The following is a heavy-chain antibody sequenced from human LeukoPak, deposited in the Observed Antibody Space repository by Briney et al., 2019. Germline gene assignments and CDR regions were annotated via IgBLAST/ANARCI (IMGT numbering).Heavy chain of an antibody. Sequence: ASVKVSCKASGYTFNGFYVHWVRQAPGQGLEWMGWINPNSGGTNYAQKFQGRVTMTRDTSISTAYMELSRLRSDDTAVYYCARWMATVTTPDYWGQGTLVTVSS. CDR2: INPNSGGT. J-gene: IGHJ4*02. V-gene: IGHV1-2*02. D-gene: IGHD4-11*01. CDR1: GYTFNGFY. CDR3: ARWMATVTTPDY.